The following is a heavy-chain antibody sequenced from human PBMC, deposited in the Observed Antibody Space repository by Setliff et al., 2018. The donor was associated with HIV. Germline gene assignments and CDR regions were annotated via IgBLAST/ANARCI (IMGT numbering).Heavy chain of an antibody. Sequence: SETLSLTCAVYGGSFSVYWWPWIRQPPGKGLEWIGEINHSGSTNYNPSLKSRVTISVDTSKNQFSLNLRSVTAADTAVYYCVRHGGVRIQRRTGIDYWGQGTLVTVSS. D-gene: IGHD5-18*01. CDR3: VRHGGVRIQRRTGIDY. J-gene: IGHJ4*02. V-gene: IGHV4-34*01. CDR2: INHSGST. CDR1: GGSFSVYW.